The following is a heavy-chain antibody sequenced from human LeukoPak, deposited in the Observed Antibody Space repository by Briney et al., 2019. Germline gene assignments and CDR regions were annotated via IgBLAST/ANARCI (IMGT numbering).Heavy chain of an antibody. D-gene: IGHD3-22*01. V-gene: IGHV3-48*03. CDR3: ARVGYYYDSSGFRMDV. J-gene: IGHJ6*04. CDR1: GFTFSSYE. CDR2: ISSSGSTI. Sequence: GGSLRLSCAASGFTFSSYEMNWVRQAPGKGLEWVSYISSSGSTIYYADSVKGRFTISRDNAKNSLYLQMNSLRAEDTAVYYCARVGYYYDSSGFRMDVWGKGTTVTVSS.